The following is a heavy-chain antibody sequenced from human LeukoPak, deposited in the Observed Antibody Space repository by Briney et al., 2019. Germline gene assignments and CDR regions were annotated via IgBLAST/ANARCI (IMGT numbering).Heavy chain of an antibody. CDR3: ARGRGDSSSWYDYFDY. V-gene: IGHV3-7*01. CDR2: IKQDGSEK. Sequence: GGSLRLSCAASGFTFSSYWMSWVRQAPGKGLEWVANIKQDGSEKYYVDSVEGRFTISRDNAKNSLYLQMNSLRAEDTAVYYCARGRGDSSSWYDYFDYWGQGTLVTVSS. D-gene: IGHD6-13*01. J-gene: IGHJ4*02. CDR1: GFTFSSYW.